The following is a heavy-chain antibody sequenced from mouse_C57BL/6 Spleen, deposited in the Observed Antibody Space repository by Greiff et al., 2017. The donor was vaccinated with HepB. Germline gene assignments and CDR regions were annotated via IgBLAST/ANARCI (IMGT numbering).Heavy chain of an antibody. J-gene: IGHJ2*01. CDR2: INPGSGGT. CDR3: ARGGDSRY. Sequence: QVQLQQSGAELVRPGTSVKVSCKASGYAFTNYLIEWVKQRPGQGLEWIGVINPGSGGTNYNEKFKGKATLTADKSSSTAYMQLSSLTSEDSAVYFCARGGDSRYWGQGTTLTVSS. D-gene: IGHD2-13*01. CDR1: GYAFTNYL. V-gene: IGHV1-54*01.